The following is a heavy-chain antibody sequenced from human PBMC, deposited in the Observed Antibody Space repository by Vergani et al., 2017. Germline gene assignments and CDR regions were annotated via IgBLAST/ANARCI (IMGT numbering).Heavy chain of an antibody. CDR3: ARHRDYDFWSGYANWFDP. Sequence: EVQLVQSGAEVKKPGESLRISCKGSGYSFTSYWISWVRQMPGKGLEWMGRIDPSDSYTNYSPSFQGHVTSSADKSISTAYLQWSSLKASDTAMYYCARHRDYDFWSGYANWFDPWGQGTLVTGSS. CDR1: GYSFTSYW. D-gene: IGHD3-3*01. V-gene: IGHV5-10-1*03. J-gene: IGHJ5*02. CDR2: IDPSDSYT.